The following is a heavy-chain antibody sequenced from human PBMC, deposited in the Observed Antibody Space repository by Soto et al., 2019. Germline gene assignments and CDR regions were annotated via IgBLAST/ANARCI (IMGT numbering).Heavy chain of an antibody. D-gene: IGHD3-10*01. J-gene: IGHJ6*02. Sequence: GGSLRLSCAASGFTFSSYWMHWVRQAPGKGLVWVSRINSDGSSTSYADSVKGRFTISRDNAKNTLYLQMNSLRAEDTAVYYCARTITMVRGVALYGMDVWGQGTTVTVSS. CDR2: INSDGSST. V-gene: IGHV3-74*01. CDR3: ARTITMVRGVALYGMDV. CDR1: GFTFSSYW.